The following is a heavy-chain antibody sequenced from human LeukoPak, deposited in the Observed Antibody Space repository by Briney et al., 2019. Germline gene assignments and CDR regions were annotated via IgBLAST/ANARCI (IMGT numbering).Heavy chain of an antibody. CDR3: ARVSSKTMVRALITKKNYYYYYMDV. CDR1: GYTFTSYY. CDR2: INPTGGST. Sequence: ASVKVSCKASGYTFTSYYMHWVRQAPGQGLEWMGLINPTGGSTGYAQKFQGRVTMTRDMSTSTDYMELSSLRSEDTAMYYCARVSSKTMVRALITKKNYYYYYMDVWGKGTTVTISS. V-gene: IGHV1-46*01. J-gene: IGHJ6*03. D-gene: IGHD3-10*01.